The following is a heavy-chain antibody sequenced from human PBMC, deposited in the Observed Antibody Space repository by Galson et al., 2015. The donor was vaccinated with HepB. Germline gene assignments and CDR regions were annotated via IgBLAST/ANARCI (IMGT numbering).Heavy chain of an antibody. CDR1: GFRLSSYS. Sequence: SLRLSCAASGFRLSSYSMHWVRQAPGKGLEWVSSIHSSGFYKYYAGSVKGRFTISRDNARNSLYLQMSSLRVEDTAVYYCARENGRQLPLDYWGQGTLVTVS. V-gene: IGHV3-21*01. CDR2: IHSSGFYK. J-gene: IGHJ4*02. D-gene: IGHD2-2*01. CDR3: ARENGRQLPLDY.